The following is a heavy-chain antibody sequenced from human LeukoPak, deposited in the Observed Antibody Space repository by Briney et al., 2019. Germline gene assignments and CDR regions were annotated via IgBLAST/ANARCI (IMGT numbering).Heavy chain of an antibody. J-gene: IGHJ4*02. Sequence: PGGSLRLSCAASGFTFSNAWMSWVRQAPGKGLEWVGRIKSKTDGGTTDYAAPVKGRFTISRDDSKNTLYLQMNSLKTEDTAVYYCTTDAPSHYYGSGSYYNGGYWGQGTLVTVSS. V-gene: IGHV3-15*01. D-gene: IGHD3-10*01. CDR1: GFTFSNAW. CDR2: IKSKTDGGTT. CDR3: TTDAPSHYYGSGSYYNGGY.